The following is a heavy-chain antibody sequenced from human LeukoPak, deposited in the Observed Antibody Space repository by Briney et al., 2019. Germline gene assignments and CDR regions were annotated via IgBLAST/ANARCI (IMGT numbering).Heavy chain of an antibody. CDR2: VFFSATT. J-gene: IGHJ3*02. D-gene: IGHD5-18*01. Sequence: PSETLSLTCTVSGASISSFCWSWIRQPPGKGLGWTGSVFFSATTNYNPSLKRRGAISLDTSKNQFSLMLTSVTAADTAVYYCARRLFLDSTMVHADAFDIWGQGTMVTVSS. CDR3: ARRLFLDSTMVHADAFDI. CDR1: GASISSFC. V-gene: IGHV4-59*08.